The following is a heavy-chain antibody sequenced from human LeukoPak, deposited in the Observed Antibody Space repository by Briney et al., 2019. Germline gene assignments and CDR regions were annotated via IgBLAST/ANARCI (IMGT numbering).Heavy chain of an antibody. CDR1: GGSFSGYY. CDR2: SNHSGST. CDR3: ARGIRRIAAAGSRFDY. V-gene: IGHV4-34*01. J-gene: IGHJ4*02. Sequence: SETLSLTCAGYGGSFSGYYWSWIRQPPGKGLDGIGESNHSGSTNYNPSLKSRVTISVDTSKNQFSLKLSSVTAADTAVYYCARGIRRIAAAGSRFDYWGQGTLVTVSS. D-gene: IGHD6-13*01.